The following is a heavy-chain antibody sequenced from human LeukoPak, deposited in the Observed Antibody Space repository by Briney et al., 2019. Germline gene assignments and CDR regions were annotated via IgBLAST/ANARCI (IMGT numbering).Heavy chain of an antibody. CDR2: INHSGST. J-gene: IGHJ3*02. CDR3: ARHRPYCSSTSCYTRLGNAFDI. Sequence: SETLSLTCVVYGGSFSGYYWSWIRQPPGKGLEWIGEINHSGSTNYNPSLKSRVTISVDTSKNQFSLKLSSVTAADTAVYYCARHRPYCSSTSCYTRLGNAFDIWGQGTMVTVSS. D-gene: IGHD2-2*02. V-gene: IGHV4-34*01. CDR1: GGSFSGYY.